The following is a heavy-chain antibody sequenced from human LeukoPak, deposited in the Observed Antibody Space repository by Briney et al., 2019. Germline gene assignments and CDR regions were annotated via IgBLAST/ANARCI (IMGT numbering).Heavy chain of an antibody. CDR1: GGSFSGYY. J-gene: IGHJ3*02. CDR3: ARLYYYDSSGFAFDI. Sequence: SETLSLTCAVYGGSFSGYYWSWIRQPPGKGLEWIGEINHSGSTNYNPSLKSRVTISVDTSKNQFSLKLSSVTAADTAVYYCARLYYYDSSGFAFDIWGQGTMVTVSS. CDR2: INHSGST. V-gene: IGHV4-34*01. D-gene: IGHD3-22*01.